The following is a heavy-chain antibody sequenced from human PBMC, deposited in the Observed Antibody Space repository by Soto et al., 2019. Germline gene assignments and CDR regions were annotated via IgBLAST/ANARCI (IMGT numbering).Heavy chain of an antibody. CDR2: IDPSDSYT. J-gene: IGHJ6*02. Sequence: PGESLKISCKGSGYSFTSYWISWVRQMPGKGLEWMGRIDPSDSYTNYSPSFQGHVTISADKSISTAYQQWSSLKASDTAMYYCARHMVRGVTSPYGMDVWGQGTTVTVSS. V-gene: IGHV5-10-1*01. CDR1: GYSFTSYW. CDR3: ARHMVRGVTSPYGMDV. D-gene: IGHD3-10*01.